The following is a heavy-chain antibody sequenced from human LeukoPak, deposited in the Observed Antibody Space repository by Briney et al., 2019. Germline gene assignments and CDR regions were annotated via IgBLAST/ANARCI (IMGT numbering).Heavy chain of an antibody. V-gene: IGHV3-23*01. CDR2: ISGSGGST. J-gene: IGHJ4*02. D-gene: IGHD6-13*01. CDR3: AKATVGSNSPDY. CDR1: GFTFSSYA. Sequence: PGGSLRLSCAASGFTFSSYAMSWVRQAPGKALEWVSVISGSGGSTYYADSVKGRITISRDNSKNTLYLQMNSLRAEDTAVYYCAKATVGSNSPDYWGQGTLVTASS.